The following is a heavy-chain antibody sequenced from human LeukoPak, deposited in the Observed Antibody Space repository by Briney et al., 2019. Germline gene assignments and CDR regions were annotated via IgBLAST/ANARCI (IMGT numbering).Heavy chain of an antibody. CDR2: ISSSSSTI. CDR1: GFTFSSYS. V-gene: IGHV3-48*01. CDR3: ARGDGYYYYYYYMDV. J-gene: IGHJ6*03. D-gene: IGHD5-24*01. Sequence: GGSLRLSCAASGFTFSSYSMNWVRQAPGKGLEWVSYISSSSSTIYYADSVKGRFTISRDNAKISLYLQMNSLRAEDTAVYYCARGDGYYYYYYYMDVWGKGTTVTVSS.